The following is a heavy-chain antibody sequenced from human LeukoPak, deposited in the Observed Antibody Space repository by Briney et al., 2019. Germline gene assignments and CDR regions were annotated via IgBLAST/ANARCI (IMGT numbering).Heavy chain of an antibody. J-gene: IGHJ4*02. CDR1: GGTFNSYA. CDR2: VVPMFGIR. V-gene: IGHV1-69*04. Sequence: GASVKVSCKTSGGTFNSYAISWVRQAAGQGLEWMGRVVPMFGIRNYPQTFRGRVKITADKATNTVYMELRRLRAEDTAIYYCATEPSRSYSFDHLDFWGLGTPVTVSS. CDR3: ATEPSRSYSFDHLDF. D-gene: IGHD5-12*01.